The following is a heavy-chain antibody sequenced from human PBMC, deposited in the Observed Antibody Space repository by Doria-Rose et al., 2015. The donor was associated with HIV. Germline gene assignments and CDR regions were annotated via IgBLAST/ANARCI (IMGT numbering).Heavy chain of an antibody. CDR2: ILSDDER. V-gene: IGHV2-26*01. J-gene: IGHJ4*02. CDR1: GVSLSSPGMG. Sequence: QITLKESGPVLVKPTETLTLTCTVSGVSLSSPGMGVSWIRQPPGKALEWLANILSDDERSYKTSLKSRLTISSGTSKRQVVLTMTDMDPVDTATYYCARIKSSRWYHKYYFDFWGQGTLVIVS. CDR3: ARIKSSRWYHKYYFDF. D-gene: IGHD6-13*01.